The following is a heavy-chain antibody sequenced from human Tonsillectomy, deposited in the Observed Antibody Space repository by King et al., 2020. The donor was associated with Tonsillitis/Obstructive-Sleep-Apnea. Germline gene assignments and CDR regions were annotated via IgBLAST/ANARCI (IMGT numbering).Heavy chain of an antibody. CDR1: GFTFTSSA. J-gene: IGHJ4*02. D-gene: IGHD3-9*01. CDR2: IVVGSGNP. CDR3: AAGDYDILTGYYSSTFDY. V-gene: IGHV1-58*01. Sequence: QLVESGPEVKKPGTSVKVSCKASGFTFTSSAVQWVRQARGQRLEWIGWIVVGSGNPNYAQKFQERVTITRDMSTSTAYMELSSLRSEDTAVYYCAAGDYDILTGYYSSTFDYWGQGTLVTVSS.